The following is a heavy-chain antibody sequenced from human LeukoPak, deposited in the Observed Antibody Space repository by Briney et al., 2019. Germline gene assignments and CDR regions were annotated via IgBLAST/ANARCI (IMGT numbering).Heavy chain of an antibody. CDR1: GFTFSSYW. CDR3: ARDPSPYCGDDCYLN. V-gene: IGHV3-74*01. J-gene: IGHJ4*02. CDR2: INSDGNSK. Sequence: GGSLRLSCAASGFTFSSYWMHWVRQAPGKGLVWVSRINSDGNSKTYADSVGGRFTISRDNAKNTLYLQMNSLRAEDTAVYYCARDPSPYCGDDCYLNWGQGTLVTVSS. D-gene: IGHD2-21*02.